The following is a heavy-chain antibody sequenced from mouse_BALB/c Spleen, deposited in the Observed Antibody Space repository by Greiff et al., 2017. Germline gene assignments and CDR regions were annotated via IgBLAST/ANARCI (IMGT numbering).Heavy chain of an antibody. CDR3: ARDDDYAMDY. CDR1: GFNIKDTY. Sequence: EVKVVESGAELVKPGASVKLSCTASGFNIKDTYMHWVKQRPEQGLEWIGRIDPANGNTKYDPKFQGKATITADTSSNTAYLQLSSLTSEDTAVYYCARDDDYAMDYWGQGTSVTVSS. D-gene: IGHD2-12*01. J-gene: IGHJ4*01. CDR2: IDPANGNT. V-gene: IGHV14-3*02.